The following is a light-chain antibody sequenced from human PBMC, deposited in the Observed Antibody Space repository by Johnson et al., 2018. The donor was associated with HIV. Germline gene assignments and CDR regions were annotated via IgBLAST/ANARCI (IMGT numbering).Light chain of an antibody. Sequence: QSVLTQPPSVSAAPGQKVTISCSGSSSNIGNNYVSWYQQLPGTAPKLLIYENNKRPSGIPDRFSGSKSGTSATLGITGLQTGDEADYFCGTWDDSLSAYVFGTWTQITVL. J-gene: IGLJ1*01. V-gene: IGLV1-51*02. CDR3: GTWDDSLSAYV. CDR1: SSNIGNNY. CDR2: ENN.